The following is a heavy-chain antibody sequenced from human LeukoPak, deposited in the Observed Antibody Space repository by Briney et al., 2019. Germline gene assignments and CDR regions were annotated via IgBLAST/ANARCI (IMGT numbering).Heavy chain of an antibody. CDR2: IYYGGST. V-gene: IGHV4-59*01. CDR1: GGSISSYY. J-gene: IGHJ5*02. D-gene: IGHD3-10*01. CDR3: ARESGITMVRGVYSFWFDP. Sequence: SETLSLTCTVSGGSISSYYWSWIRQPPGKGLEWIGYIYYGGSTNYNPSLKSRVTISVDTSKNQFSLKLSSVTAADTAVYYCARESGITMVRGVYSFWFDPWGQGTLVTVSS.